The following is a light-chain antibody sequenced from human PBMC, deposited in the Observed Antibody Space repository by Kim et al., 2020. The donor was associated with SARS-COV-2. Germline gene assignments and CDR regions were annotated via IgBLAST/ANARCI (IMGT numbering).Light chain of an antibody. CDR3: QKYKSVPWT. Sequence: ASVGDRVTITCRASQDISNYLAWYQQEPGKVPKLLIYDASALQSGVPSRFAGSGSGTDFTLTITNLQPEDVATYYCQKYKSVPWTFGPGTKVDIK. CDR1: QDISNY. J-gene: IGKJ1*01. CDR2: DAS. V-gene: IGKV1-27*01.